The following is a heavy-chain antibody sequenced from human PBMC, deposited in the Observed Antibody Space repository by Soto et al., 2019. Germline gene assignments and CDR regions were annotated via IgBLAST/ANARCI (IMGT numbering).Heavy chain of an antibody. D-gene: IGHD3-10*01. CDR2: IYYSGST. J-gene: IGHJ4*02. V-gene: IGHV4-30-4*01. Sequence: PSETLSLTCTVSGGSISSGDYYGSWIRQPPGKGLEWIGYIYYSGSTYYNPSLKSRVTISVDTSKNQFSLKLSSVTAADTAVYYCARVGGFGATTIDYWGQGTLVTAPQ. CDR1: GGSISSGDYY. CDR3: ARVGGFGATTIDY.